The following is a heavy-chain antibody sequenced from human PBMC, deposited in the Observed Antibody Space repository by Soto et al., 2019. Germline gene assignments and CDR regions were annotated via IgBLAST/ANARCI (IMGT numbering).Heavy chain of an antibody. J-gene: IGHJ6*02. Sequence: GASVKVSCKASGGTFSSYTISWVRQAPGQGLEWMGRIIPILGIANYAQKFQGRVTITADKSTSTAYMELSSLRSEDTALYYCARGLAEGSYSYGMDVWGQGTTVTVSS. CDR1: GGTFSSYT. CDR2: IIPILGIA. CDR3: ARGLAEGSYSYGMDV. D-gene: IGHD2-21*01. V-gene: IGHV1-69*02.